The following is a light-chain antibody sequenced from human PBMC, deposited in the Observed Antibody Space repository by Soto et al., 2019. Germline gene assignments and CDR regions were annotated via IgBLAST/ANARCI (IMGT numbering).Light chain of an antibody. J-gene: IGLJ3*02. Sequence: QSALTQPASVSGSPGQSITISCTGTSNDIGDYNYVSWYQHHPGKAPKLVIFEVNNRPSGVSNRFSGSKSGNTASLTISGLQVEDEADYYCSSSTLSNPWVFGGGTKLTVL. CDR3: SSSTLSNPWV. V-gene: IGLV2-14*01. CDR1: SNDIGDYNY. CDR2: EVN.